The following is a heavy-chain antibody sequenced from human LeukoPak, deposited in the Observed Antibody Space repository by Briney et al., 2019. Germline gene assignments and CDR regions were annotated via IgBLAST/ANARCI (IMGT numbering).Heavy chain of an antibody. CDR2: IKQDGSEK. CDR3: AKGGSDSSGYYLGGAFDI. V-gene: IGHV3-7*01. D-gene: IGHD3-22*01. Sequence: GGSLRLSCAASGFTFSSYAMSWVRQAPGKGLEWVANIKQDGSEKYYVDSVKGRFTISRDNAKNSLYLQMNSLRAEDTAVYYCAKGGSDSSGYYLGGAFDIWGQGTMVTVSS. J-gene: IGHJ3*02. CDR1: GFTFSSYA.